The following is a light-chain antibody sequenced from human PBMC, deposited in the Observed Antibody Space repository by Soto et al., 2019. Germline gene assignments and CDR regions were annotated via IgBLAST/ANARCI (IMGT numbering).Light chain of an antibody. J-gene: IGKJ1*01. CDR1: QSISSSY. V-gene: IGKV3-20*01. CDR2: GAS. Sequence: EIVLTQSPGTLSLSPGERATLSCRASQSISSSYLAWYQQKPGQAPRLLIYGASSRATDIPDRFSGSGSGPDFTLTISILEPEDFAVYYCQQYGSSRWTFGQGTKVDIK. CDR3: QQYGSSRWT.